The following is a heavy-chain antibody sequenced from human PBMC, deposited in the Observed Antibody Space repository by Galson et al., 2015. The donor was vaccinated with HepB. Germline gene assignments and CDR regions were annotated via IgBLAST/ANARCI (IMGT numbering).Heavy chain of an antibody. CDR1: GSTFTGYY. CDR2: INPNSGGT. V-gene: IGHV1-2*02. D-gene: IGHD1-26*01. CDR3: ARGNLVGATPPGY. Sequence: SVKVSCKASGSTFTGYYMHWVRQAPGQGLEWMGWINPNSGGTNYAQKIQGRVTMTRDTSISTAYMELSRLRSDDSAVYYCARGNLVGATPPGYWGQGTLVTVSS. J-gene: IGHJ4*02.